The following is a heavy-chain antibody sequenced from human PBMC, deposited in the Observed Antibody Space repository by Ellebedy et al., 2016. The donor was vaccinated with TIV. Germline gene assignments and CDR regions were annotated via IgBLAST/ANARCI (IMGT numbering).Heavy chain of an antibody. D-gene: IGHD1-26*01. J-gene: IGHJ2*01. V-gene: IGHV3-64*01. CDR1: GFTFSSYA. Sequence: GESLKISCAASGFTFSSYAMHWVRQAPGKGLEYVSAISSNGGSTYYANSVKGRFTISRDNSKNTLYLQMGSLRAEDMAVYYCARVPGATNWYFDLWGRGTLVTVSS. CDR2: ISSNGGST. CDR3: ARVPGATNWYFDL.